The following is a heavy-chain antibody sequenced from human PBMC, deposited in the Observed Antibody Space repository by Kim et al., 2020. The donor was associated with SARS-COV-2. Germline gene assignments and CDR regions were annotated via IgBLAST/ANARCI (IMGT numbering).Heavy chain of an antibody. CDR2: IYPRDSDT. Sequence: GESLKISCKGSGNSFINNWIGWVRQMPGKGLEWGGIIYPRDSDTRFSPSFRGQVTISADKSITTVYLQWTSLKASDTAMYYCASPRFYGSGRYTDYWGQGTLLTVSS. D-gene: IGHD3-10*01. J-gene: IGHJ4*02. V-gene: IGHV5-51*01. CDR1: GNSFINNW. CDR3: ASPRFYGSGRYTDY.